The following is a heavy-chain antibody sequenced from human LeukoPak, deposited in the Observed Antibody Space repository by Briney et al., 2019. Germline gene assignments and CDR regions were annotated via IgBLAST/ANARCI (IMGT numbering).Heavy chain of an antibody. CDR2: INGDGTST. Sequence: GGSLRLSCAASGFTFSSYSMNWVRQSPGKGLVWVSRINGDGTSTAYADSVKGRFTISRDNAKNTLYLQMNSLRAEDTAVYYCARVGSTWGFDPWGQGTLVTVSS. J-gene: IGHJ5*02. V-gene: IGHV3-74*01. CDR3: ARVGSTWGFDP. D-gene: IGHD2-2*01. CDR1: GFTFSSYS.